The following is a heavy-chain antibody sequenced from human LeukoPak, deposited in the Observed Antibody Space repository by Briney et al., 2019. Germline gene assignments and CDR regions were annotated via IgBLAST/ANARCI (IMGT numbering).Heavy chain of an antibody. V-gene: IGHV3-48*03. CDR1: GFTFSSYE. Sequence: PGGSLRLSCAASGFTFSSYEMNWVRQAPGKGLEWVSYISSSGSTIYYADSVKGRFTISRDNAENSLYMQMNSLRAEDTAVYYCARGGGSLPFDYWGQGTLVTVSS. J-gene: IGHJ4*02. D-gene: IGHD3-10*01. CDR2: ISSSGSTI. CDR3: ARGGGSLPFDY.